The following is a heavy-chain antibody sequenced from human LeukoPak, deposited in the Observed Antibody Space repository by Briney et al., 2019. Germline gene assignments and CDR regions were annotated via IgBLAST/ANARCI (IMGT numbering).Heavy chain of an antibody. D-gene: IGHD3-10*01. CDR3: ARRITTTYYYGSGSLYYFDY. CDR1: GYRFTSYW. V-gene: IGHV5-51*01. J-gene: IGHJ4*02. CDR2: IYPGDSDT. Sequence: GESLKISFKGSGYRFTSYWIGWVRQMPGKGLEWMGIIYPGDSDTRYSPSFQGQVTISADKSISTAYLQWSSLKASDTAMYYCARRITTTYYYGSGSLYYFDYWGQGTLVTVSS.